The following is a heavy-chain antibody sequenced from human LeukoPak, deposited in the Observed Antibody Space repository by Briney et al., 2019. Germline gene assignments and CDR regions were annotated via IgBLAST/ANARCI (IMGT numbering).Heavy chain of an antibody. CDR2: SYHSGST. CDR1: GYSISSGYY. J-gene: IGHJ4*02. Sequence: SETLSLTCAVSGYSISSGYYWGWIRQPPGKGLGWIGSSYHSGSTYYNPSLKSRVTISVDTSKNQLSLKLSSVSAADTVVYYGAIQHYYCYGWGQGIPVTVSS. V-gene: IGHV4-38-2*01. D-gene: IGHD1-1*01. CDR3: AIQHYYCYG.